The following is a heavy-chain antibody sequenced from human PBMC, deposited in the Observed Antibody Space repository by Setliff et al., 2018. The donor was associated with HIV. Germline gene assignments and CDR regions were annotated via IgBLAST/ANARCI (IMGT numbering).Heavy chain of an antibody. CDR2: INPSGDVI. CDR1: GDSLSTYA. J-gene: IGHJ4*02. V-gene: IGHV1-46*01. CDR3: ASPSFGDVDY. Sequence: GASVKVSCKVPGDSLSTYAVSWVRQAPGQGLEWMGIINPSGDVIRYAQKFQGRVTMTRDTSTSTVYMDLSSLRSEDTAVYYCASPSFGDVDYWGQGTLVTVSS. D-gene: IGHD3-10*01.